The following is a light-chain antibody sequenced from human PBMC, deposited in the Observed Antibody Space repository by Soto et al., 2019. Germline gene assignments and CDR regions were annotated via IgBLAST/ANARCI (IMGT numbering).Light chain of an antibody. V-gene: IGLV2-23*01. CDR1: SSDVGSYKL. Sequence: QSALTQPASVSGSPGQSITISCTGTSSDVGSYKLVSWYQQHPGKAPKLMIYEDNKRPSGVSNRFSGSKSGNTASLTISGLQAEDEADYYCCSYAGSTTYVEFGGGTKLTVL. CDR3: CSYAGSTTYVE. J-gene: IGLJ2*01. CDR2: EDN.